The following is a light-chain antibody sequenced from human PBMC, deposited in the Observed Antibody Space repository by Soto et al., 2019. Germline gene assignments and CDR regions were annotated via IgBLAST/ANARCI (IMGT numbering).Light chain of an antibody. Sequence: DIQMTQSPSTLSASVGDRVTITCRASQSISSWLAWYQQKPGKAPKLLIYKASSLESGVRSRFSGSGSGTEFTLTISILRPDDFASYFCQQYNSYAWTFGQRTKVDIK. J-gene: IGKJ1*01. V-gene: IGKV1-5*03. CDR1: QSISSW. CDR3: QQYNSYAWT. CDR2: KAS.